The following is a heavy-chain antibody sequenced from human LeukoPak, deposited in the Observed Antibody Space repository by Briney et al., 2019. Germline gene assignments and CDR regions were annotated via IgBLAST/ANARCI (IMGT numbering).Heavy chain of an antibody. CDR3: ARDPSMVRGENTPYFDY. CDR2: IIPIFGAA. D-gene: IGHD3-10*01. Sequence: SVKVSCKASGGTFSSYAISWVRQAPGQGLEWMGGIIPIFGAADYAQKFQGRVTITADESTTTAYMELSSLTSEDTAVYYCARDPSMVRGENTPYFDYWGQGTLVTVSS. CDR1: GGTFSSYA. V-gene: IGHV1-69*13. J-gene: IGHJ4*02.